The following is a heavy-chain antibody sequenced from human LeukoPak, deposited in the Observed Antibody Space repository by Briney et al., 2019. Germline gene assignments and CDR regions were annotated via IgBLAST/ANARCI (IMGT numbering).Heavy chain of an antibody. Sequence: MPSETLSLTCAVYGGSFSGYYWSWIRQPPGKGLEWIGEINHSGSTNYNPSLKSRVTISVDTSKNQFSLKLSSVTAADTAVYYSARGIAARHYYYYYMDVWGKGTTVTVSS. J-gene: IGHJ6*03. V-gene: IGHV4-34*01. CDR2: INHSGST. CDR1: GGSFSGYY. CDR3: ARGIAARHYYYYYMDV. D-gene: IGHD6-6*01.